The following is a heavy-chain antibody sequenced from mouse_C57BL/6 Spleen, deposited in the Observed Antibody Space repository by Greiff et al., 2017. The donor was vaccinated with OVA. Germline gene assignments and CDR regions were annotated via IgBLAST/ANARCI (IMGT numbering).Heavy chain of an antibody. J-gene: IGHJ3*01. D-gene: IGHD4-1*02. CDR3: ARSLQLGRRFAY. CDR1: GYTFTDYY. Sequence: EVQLVESGPVLVKPGASVKMSCKASGYTFTDYYMNWVKQSHGKSLEWIGVINPYNGGTSYNQKFKGKATLTVDKSSSTAYMELNSLTSEDSAVYYCARSLQLGRRFAYWGQGTLVTVSA. V-gene: IGHV1-19*01. CDR2: INPYNGGT.